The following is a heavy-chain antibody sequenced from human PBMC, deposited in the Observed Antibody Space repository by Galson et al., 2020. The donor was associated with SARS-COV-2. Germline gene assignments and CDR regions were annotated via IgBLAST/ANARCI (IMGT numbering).Heavy chain of an antibody. CDR3: ARIQVAAAGIPFDY. Sequence: PTLVKPTQTPTLTCTFSGFSPSTSGMCVSCIRQPPWKALECLARTARADDKYYSTSLKTRLTISKDTSKNQVVLTMTNMDPVDTATYYCARIQVAAAGIPFDYWGQGTLVTVSS. J-gene: IGHJ4*02. CDR2: TARADDK. D-gene: IGHD6-13*01. CDR1: GFSPSTSGMC. V-gene: IGHV2-70*11.